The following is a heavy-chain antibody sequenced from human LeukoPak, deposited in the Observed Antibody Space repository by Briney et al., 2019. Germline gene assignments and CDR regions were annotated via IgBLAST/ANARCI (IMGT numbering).Heavy chain of an antibody. J-gene: IGHJ4*02. V-gene: IGHV4-34*01. CDR2: INHSGST. CDR1: GGSFSGYY. D-gene: IGHD2-2*02. Sequence: RPSETLSLTCAVYGGSFSGYYWSWIRQPPGKGLEWIGEINHSGSTNYNPSLKSRVTISVDTSKNQFSLKLSSVTAADTAVYYCARGNYTVRILDYWGQGTLVTVSS. CDR3: ARGNYTVRILDY.